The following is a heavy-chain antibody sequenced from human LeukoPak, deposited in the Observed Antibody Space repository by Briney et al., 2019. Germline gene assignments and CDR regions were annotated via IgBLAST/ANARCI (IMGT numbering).Heavy chain of an antibody. D-gene: IGHD6-13*01. Sequence: GGSLRLSCAASGFTFSNYAMSWVRQAPGKGLEWVSAISGSGASTYYADSVKGRFTISRDNSKNTLYLQMNSLRAEDTAVYYCAKPEYSSGWYWFDPWGQGTLVTVSS. CDR3: AKPEYSSGWYWFDP. J-gene: IGHJ5*02. V-gene: IGHV3-23*01. CDR1: GFTFSNYA. CDR2: ISGSGAST.